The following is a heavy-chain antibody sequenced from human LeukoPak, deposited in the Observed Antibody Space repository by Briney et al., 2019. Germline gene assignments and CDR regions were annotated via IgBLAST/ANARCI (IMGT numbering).Heavy chain of an antibody. CDR3: ARGRDSSGYYVDYYYYMDV. V-gene: IGHV1-69*06. CDR2: IIPIFGTA. J-gene: IGHJ6*03. CDR1: GGTFSSYA. Sequence: GASVKVSCKASGGTFSSYAISWVRQAPGQGLEWMGGIIPIFGTANYAQKFQGRVTITADKSTSTAYMELSSLRSEDTAVYYCARGRDSSGYYVDYYYYMDVWGKGTTVTVSS. D-gene: IGHD3-22*01.